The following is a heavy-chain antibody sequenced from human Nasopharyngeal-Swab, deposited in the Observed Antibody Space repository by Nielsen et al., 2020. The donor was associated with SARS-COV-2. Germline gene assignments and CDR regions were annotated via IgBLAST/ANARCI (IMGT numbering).Heavy chain of an antibody. CDR1: GCSISRYY. CDR3: ARDGDKIAAAGSLGWCET. CDR2: IYYSGST. D-gene: IGHD6-13*01. J-gene: IGHJ5*02. V-gene: IGHV4-59*01. Sequence: SETLSLPCPVSGCSISRYYWRWIRPPPGKGLEWIAYIYYSGSTNYNPSLKSRVTISVDTSKNQFSLKLSSVTAADTAVYYCARDGDKIAAAGSLGWCETWGQGTLVTVAS.